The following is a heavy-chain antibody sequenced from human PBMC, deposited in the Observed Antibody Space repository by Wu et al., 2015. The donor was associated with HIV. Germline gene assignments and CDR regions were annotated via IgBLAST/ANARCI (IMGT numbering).Heavy chain of an antibody. V-gene: IGHV1-18*01. Sequence: QVQLVQSGAEVKKPGASVKVSCKASGYTFTSYGISWVRQAPGQGLEWMGWISAYNGNTNYAQKLQGRVTMTTDTSTSTAYMELRSLRSDDTAVYYCARERSLTGYSALIDFDYWGQGTLVTVSS. CDR2: ISAYNGNT. D-gene: IGHD3-9*01. CDR1: GYTFTSYG. J-gene: IGHJ4*02. CDR3: ARERSLTGYSALIDFDY.